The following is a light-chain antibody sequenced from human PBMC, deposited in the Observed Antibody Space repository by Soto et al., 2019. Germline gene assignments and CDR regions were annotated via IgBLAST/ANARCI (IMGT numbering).Light chain of an antibody. V-gene: IGKV1-5*03. CDR3: KQYNDNWT. J-gene: IGKJ1*01. Sequence: DIQMTQSPSTLSASVGDRVTITCRASQSISSWLAWYPQKPGKAPKLLIYKASTLQSGVPSRFSGIGSGTEFTLAISSLQPDDSATYYCKQYNDNWTFGQGTKVEIK. CDR1: QSISSW. CDR2: KAS.